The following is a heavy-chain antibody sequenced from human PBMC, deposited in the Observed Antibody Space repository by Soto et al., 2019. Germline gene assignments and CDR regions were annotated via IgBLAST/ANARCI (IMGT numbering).Heavy chain of an antibody. CDR1: GGSISSSSYY. J-gene: IGHJ5*02. CDR3: ARHGLYGGNPRNNWFDP. Sequence: ASETLSLTCTVSGGSISSSSYYWGWIRQPPGKGLEWIGSIYYSGSTYYNPSLKSRVTISVDTSKNQFSLKLSSVTAADTAVYYCARHGLYGGNPRNNWFDPWGQGTLVTVSS. V-gene: IGHV4-39*01. CDR2: IYYSGST. D-gene: IGHD4-17*01.